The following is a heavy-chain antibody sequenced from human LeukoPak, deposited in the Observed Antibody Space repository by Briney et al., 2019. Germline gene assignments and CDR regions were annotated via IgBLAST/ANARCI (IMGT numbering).Heavy chain of an antibody. CDR1: GFTFSSYG. CDR3: AKALGDFWSGYLSYFDY. CDR2: IRYDGSNK. V-gene: IGHV3-30*02. D-gene: IGHD3-3*01. Sequence: PGGSLRLSCAASGFTFSSYGMHWVRQAPGKGLEWVAFIRYDGSNKYYADSVKGRFTISRDNSKNTLYLQMNSLRAEDTAVYYCAKALGDFWSGYLSYFDYWGRGTLVTVSS. J-gene: IGHJ4*02.